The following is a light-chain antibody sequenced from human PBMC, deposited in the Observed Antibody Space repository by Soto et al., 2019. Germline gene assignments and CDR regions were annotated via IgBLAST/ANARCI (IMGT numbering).Light chain of an antibody. CDR2: DAS. CDR3: QQRSNWPSIT. CDR1: QSVSSY. Sequence: EIVLTQSPSTLSFSPGERSTLSFRASQSVSSYLAWYQQKPGQAPRLVIYDASTRATGIPARFSGSGSGTDFTLSISSLEPEDSAVYYCQQRSNWPSITFGQGTRLEIK. J-gene: IGKJ5*01. V-gene: IGKV3-11*01.